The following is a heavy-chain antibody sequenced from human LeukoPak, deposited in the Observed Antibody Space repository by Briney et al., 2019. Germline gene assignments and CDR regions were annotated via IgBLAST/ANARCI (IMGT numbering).Heavy chain of an antibody. D-gene: IGHD1-1*01. CDR2: ISYDGSNK. V-gene: IGHV3-30*18. CDR3: AKRVGAGTTIDY. Sequence: GGSLRLSCAASGFIFSSYGMHWVRQAPGKGLEWVAVISYDGSNKYYADSVKGRFTISRDNSKNTLYLQMNSLRAEDTAVYYCAKRVGAGTTIDYWGQGTLVTVSS. CDR1: GFIFSSYG. J-gene: IGHJ4*02.